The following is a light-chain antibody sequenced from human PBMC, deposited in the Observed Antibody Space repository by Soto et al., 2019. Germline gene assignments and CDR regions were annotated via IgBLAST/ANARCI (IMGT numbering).Light chain of an antibody. J-gene: IGKJ1*01. CDR3: EQDNTHS. CDR1: QSISNW. V-gene: IGKV1-5*02. Sequence: SLAEKVTSICRASQSISNWLAWYQQEPGTAPKVLIYHASNLQSGVRSRVSGSGSGTEFTLTSIRPQADEFDSCHCEQDNTHSFGQGSMVDIK. CDR2: HAS.